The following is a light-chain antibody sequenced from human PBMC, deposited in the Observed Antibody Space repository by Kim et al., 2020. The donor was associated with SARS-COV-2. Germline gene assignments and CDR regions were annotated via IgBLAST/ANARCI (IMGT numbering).Light chain of an antibody. CDR1: QSVSNY. Sequence: PGERATLSCRASQSVSNYLAWYQQKPGQAPRLLIYDASNRATGIPGRFSGSGSGTDFTLTISSLEPEDFAVYYCQQRSNWPPVLTFGGGTKVDIK. J-gene: IGKJ4*01. CDR3: QQRSNWPPVLT. CDR2: DAS. V-gene: IGKV3-11*01.